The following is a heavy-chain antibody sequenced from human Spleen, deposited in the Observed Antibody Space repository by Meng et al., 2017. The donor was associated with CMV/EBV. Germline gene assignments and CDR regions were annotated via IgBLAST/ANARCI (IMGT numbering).Heavy chain of an antibody. V-gene: IGHV4-39*07. Sequence: GSLRLSCTVSGGSISSSSYYWGWIRQPPGKGLEWFASIFYTGTSYYNPSLKSRVSISVDTSKNQFSLKLSSVTAADTAVYYCARAVPTYSSSWYGEYFQHWGQGTLVTVSS. D-gene: IGHD6-13*01. CDR1: GGSISSSSYY. CDR3: ARAVPTYSSSWYGEYFQH. J-gene: IGHJ1*01. CDR2: IFYTGTS.